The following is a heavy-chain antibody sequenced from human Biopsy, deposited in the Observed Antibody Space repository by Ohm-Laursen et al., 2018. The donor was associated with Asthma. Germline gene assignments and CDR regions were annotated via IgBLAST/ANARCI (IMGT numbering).Heavy chain of an antibody. D-gene: IGHD2-21*01. V-gene: IGHV1-69*01. CDR3: ARSYCGGDCYSPFDY. CDR1: GDSFSNYA. CDR2: IMPIFGTP. J-gene: IGHJ4*02. Sequence: SSVKVSCKASGDSFSNYAISWVRQAPGQGLEWMGGIMPIFGTPNYAQKFQHRLTITADDSTTTVYMELSSLKLEDTAAYFCARSYCGGDCYSPFDYWGQGSLVTVSS.